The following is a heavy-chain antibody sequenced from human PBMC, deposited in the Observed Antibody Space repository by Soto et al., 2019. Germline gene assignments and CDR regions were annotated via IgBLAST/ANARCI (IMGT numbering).Heavy chain of an antibody. D-gene: IGHD1-1*01. Sequence: PSETLSLTCAVSGDSITSSNWWSSVRQGPGKGVECIEEIDHRGASIYFRALKSGATSALDPSNNLFSLKLTTVTAADTAVDVGARDLGTGTDYWGRGTLVT. J-gene: IGHJ4*02. CDR3: ARDLGTGTDY. CDR2: IDHRGAS. V-gene: IGHV4-4*02. CDR1: GDSITSSNW.